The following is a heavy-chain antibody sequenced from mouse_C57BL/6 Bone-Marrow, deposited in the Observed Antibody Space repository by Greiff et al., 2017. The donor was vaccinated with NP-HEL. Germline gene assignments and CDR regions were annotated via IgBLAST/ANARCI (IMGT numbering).Heavy chain of an antibody. Sequence: EVKLVESGGGLVQPGGSLSLSCAASGFTFTDYYMSWVRQPPGKALEWLGFIRNKANGYTTEYSASVKGRFTISRANSQSILYLQMNALRAEDSATYYCARYNGSSYSWYFDVWGTGTTVTVSS. J-gene: IGHJ1*03. CDR2: IRNKANGYTT. CDR3: ARYNGSSYSWYFDV. D-gene: IGHD1-1*01. V-gene: IGHV7-3*01. CDR1: GFTFTDYY.